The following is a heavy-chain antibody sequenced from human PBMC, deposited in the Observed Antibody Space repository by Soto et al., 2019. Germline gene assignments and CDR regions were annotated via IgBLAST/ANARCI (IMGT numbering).Heavy chain of an antibody. Sequence: QVQLVQSGAEVKKPGTSVTVSCQTSGYTFSSYDINWVRQATGQGLEWMGWLNPKSGFTGHARQFQVRVTLTRDTSTRTVYMELSRLRSEDTAIYYCVRVMGSIDYWGPGTVVTVSS. CDR1: GYTFSSYD. D-gene: IGHD1-26*01. J-gene: IGHJ4*02. CDR3: VRVMGSIDY. CDR2: LNPKSGFT. V-gene: IGHV1-8*01.